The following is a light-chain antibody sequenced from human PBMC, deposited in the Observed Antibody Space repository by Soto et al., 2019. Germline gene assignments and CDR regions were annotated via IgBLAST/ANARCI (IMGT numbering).Light chain of an antibody. Sequence: QSVLTQPPSASGTPGQRVTISCSGSSSNVGGHTVSWYQQLPGTAPRLLIYSNNQRPSGVPDRFSGSKSGTSASLAISGLQSEDEADYYCCSYAGSYIWVFGGGTKLTVL. J-gene: IGLJ3*02. CDR3: CSYAGSYIWV. CDR1: SSNVGGHT. V-gene: IGLV1-44*01. CDR2: SNN.